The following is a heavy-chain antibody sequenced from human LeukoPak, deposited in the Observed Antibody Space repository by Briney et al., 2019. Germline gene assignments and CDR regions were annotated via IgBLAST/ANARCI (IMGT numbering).Heavy chain of an antibody. CDR1: GFTLSSYW. V-gene: IGHV3-7*01. D-gene: IGHD3-10*01. J-gene: IGHJ6*02. CDR3: ARALGGILPYYYYGMDV. CDR2: IKQDGSEK. Sequence: GGSLRLSCAASGFTLSSYWMSWVRQAPGKGLEWVANIKQDGSEKYYVDSVKGRFTISRDNAKNSLYLQMNSLRAEDTAVYYCARALGGILPYYYYGMDVWGQGTTVTVSS.